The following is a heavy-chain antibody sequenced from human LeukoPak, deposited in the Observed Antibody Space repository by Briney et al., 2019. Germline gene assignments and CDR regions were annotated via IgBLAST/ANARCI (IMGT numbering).Heavy chain of an antibody. CDR3: ARGYNWNDPGDY. D-gene: IGHD1-1*01. J-gene: IGHJ4*02. V-gene: IGHV1-46*01. Sequence: ASVKVSCKASGYTFTSYYMHWVRQAPGQGLEWMGIINPSGGSTSYAEKFQGRATMTRDTSTSTVYMELSSLRFEDTAVYYCARGYNWNDPGDYWGQGTLDTVSS. CDR1: GYTFTSYY. CDR2: INPSGGST.